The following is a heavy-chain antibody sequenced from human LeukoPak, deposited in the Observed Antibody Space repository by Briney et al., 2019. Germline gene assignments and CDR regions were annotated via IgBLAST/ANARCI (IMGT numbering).Heavy chain of an antibody. J-gene: IGHJ4*02. CDR1: GFTFSDYS. Sequence: TGGSLRLSCPASGFTFSDYSMSWVRQAPGKGLEWVSAISGSGGSTYYADSVKGRFTISRDNPKNTLYLQMNSLRAEDTAVYYCAKDDYGSGSYCDYWGQGTLVTVSS. D-gene: IGHD3-10*01. V-gene: IGHV3-23*01. CDR2: ISGSGGST. CDR3: AKDDYGSGSYCDY.